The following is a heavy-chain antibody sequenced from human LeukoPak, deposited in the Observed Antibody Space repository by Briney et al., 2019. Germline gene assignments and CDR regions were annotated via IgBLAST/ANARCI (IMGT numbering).Heavy chain of an antibody. D-gene: IGHD4-11*01. V-gene: IGHV4-59*01. CDR1: DDSISNYY. Sequence: SETLSLTCTASDDSISNYYWSWIRQPPGKGLEWIGYIFYSGSTSYNPPLKSRVTISVDTSKNQFSLKLSSVTAADTALYYCARERGGDYSDAFDIWGQGTMVTVSS. J-gene: IGHJ3*02. CDR2: IFYSGST. CDR3: ARERGGDYSDAFDI.